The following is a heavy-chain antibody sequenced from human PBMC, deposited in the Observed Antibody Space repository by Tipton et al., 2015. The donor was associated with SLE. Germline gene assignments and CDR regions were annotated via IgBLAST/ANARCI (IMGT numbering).Heavy chain of an antibody. CDR2: IYSGGST. CDR3: AKGGGVVVIVPFQH. CDR1: GFTFSSYA. Sequence: SLRLSCAASGFTFSSYAMSWVRQAPGKGLEWVSVIYSGGSTYYADSVKGRFTIPRDNSKNTLYLQMNSLRAEDTAVYYCAKGGGVVVIVPFQHWGQGTLVTVSS. V-gene: IGHV3-23*03. D-gene: IGHD2-21*01. J-gene: IGHJ1*01.